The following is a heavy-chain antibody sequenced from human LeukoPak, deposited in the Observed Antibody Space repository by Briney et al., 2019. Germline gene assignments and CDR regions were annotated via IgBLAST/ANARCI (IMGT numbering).Heavy chain of an antibody. V-gene: IGHV3-74*01. CDR1: GFTFSSYW. D-gene: IGHD1-14*01. CDR2: INPGGSSI. J-gene: IGHJ4*02. CDR3: ARSNQADDY. Sequence: GGSLRLSCAASGFTFSSYWMHWVRQAPGKGLVWVARINPGGSSITYADSVKGRFTISRDNAKNTLYLQMDSLRAEDTGVYYCARSNQADDYWGQGTLVIVSS.